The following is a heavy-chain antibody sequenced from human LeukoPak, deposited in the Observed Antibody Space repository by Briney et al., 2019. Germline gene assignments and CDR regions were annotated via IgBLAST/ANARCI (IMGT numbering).Heavy chain of an antibody. J-gene: IGHJ4*02. V-gene: IGHV3-48*03. CDR2: ISSSAETT. CDR1: GFTFTRSA. D-gene: IGHD5-18*01. CDR3: ARQQQQLWYD. Sequence: GGSLRLSCAASGFTFTRSAMAWVRQAPGKGLEWVSYISSSAETTYYADSVKGRFTISRDNAKSSLYLQMYSLRAEDTAVYFCARQQQQLWYDWGQGTLVTVSS.